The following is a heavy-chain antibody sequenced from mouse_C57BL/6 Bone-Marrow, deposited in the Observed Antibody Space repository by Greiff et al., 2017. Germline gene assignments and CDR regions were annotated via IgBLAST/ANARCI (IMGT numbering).Heavy chain of an antibody. CDR2: IDPSDSET. J-gene: IGHJ4*01. D-gene: IGHD1-1*01. CDR1: GYTFTSYW. V-gene: IGHV1-52*01. CDR3: ARGLRILRWAMDY. Sequence: VKLKQPGAELVRPGSSVKLSCKASGYTFTSYWMHWVKQRPIQGLEWIGNIDPSDSETHYNQKFKDKATLTVDKSSSTAYMQLSSLTSEDSAVYYCARGLRILRWAMDYWGQGTSVTVSS.